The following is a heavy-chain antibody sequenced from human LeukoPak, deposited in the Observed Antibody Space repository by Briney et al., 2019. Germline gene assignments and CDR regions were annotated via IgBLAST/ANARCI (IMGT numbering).Heavy chain of an antibody. D-gene: IGHD6-6*01. V-gene: IGHV3-48*03. Sequence: GGSLRLSCAASGFTFSSYEMNWVRQAPGKGLEWVSYISSSGSTIYYADSVKGRFTISRDNAKNSLYLQMNSLRAEDTAVYYCAKDLRIAARHQLIDYWGQGTLVTVSS. J-gene: IGHJ4*02. CDR2: ISSSGSTI. CDR1: GFTFSSYE. CDR3: AKDLRIAARHQLIDY.